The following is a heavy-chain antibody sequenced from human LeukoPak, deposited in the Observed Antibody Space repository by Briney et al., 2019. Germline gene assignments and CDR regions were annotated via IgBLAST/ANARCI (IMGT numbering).Heavy chain of an antibody. CDR1: GVSISSSY. CDR2: FYYSGNT. Sequence: SETLSLTCTVSGVSISSSYWSWIRQPPGKGLEWIGYFYYSGNTNYNPSLKSRVTMSVDTSKNQLSPNLRSVTAADTAVFYCARLRFWSGYPFFDSWGQGTLVTVSP. V-gene: IGHV4-59*01. CDR3: ARLRFWSGYPFFDS. J-gene: IGHJ4*02. D-gene: IGHD3-3*01.